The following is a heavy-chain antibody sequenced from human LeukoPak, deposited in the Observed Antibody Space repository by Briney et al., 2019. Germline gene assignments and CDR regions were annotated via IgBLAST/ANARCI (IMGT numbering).Heavy chain of an antibody. Sequence: PGRSLRLSCAASGFTFSSYGMHWVRQAPGKGLEWVAVIWYDGSNKYYADSVKGRFTISRDNSKNTLYLQMNSLRAEDTAVYYCARGSTGNSYFDLWGRGTLVTVSS. D-gene: IGHD3-9*01. CDR2: IWYDGSNK. J-gene: IGHJ2*01. CDR3: ARGSTGNSYFDL. V-gene: IGHV3-33*01. CDR1: GFTFSSYG.